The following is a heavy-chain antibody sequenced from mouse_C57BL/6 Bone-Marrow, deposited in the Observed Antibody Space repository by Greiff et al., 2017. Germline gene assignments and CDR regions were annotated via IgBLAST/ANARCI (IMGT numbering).Heavy chain of an antibody. J-gene: IGHJ3*01. CDR1: GYTFTSYW. V-gene: IGHV1-61*01. CDR2: IYPSDSET. Sequence: QVQLQQPGAELVRPGSSVKLSCKASGYTFTSYWMDWVKQRPGQGLEWIGNIYPSDSETHYNQKFKDKGTLTVDKSSSTAYMQLSSLTSEDSAVYYCASGGEGREWFAYWGQGTLVTVSA. D-gene: IGHD3-3*01. CDR3: ASGGEGREWFAY.